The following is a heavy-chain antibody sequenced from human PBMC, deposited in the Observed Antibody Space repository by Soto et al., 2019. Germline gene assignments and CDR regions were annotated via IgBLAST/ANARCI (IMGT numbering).Heavy chain of an antibody. D-gene: IGHD3-3*01. V-gene: IGHV4-30-4*01. CDR2: IYYSGST. Sequence: QVQLQESGPGLVKPSQTLSLTCTVSGGSISSGDYYWSWIRQPPGKGLEWIGYIYYSGSTYYNPSLKSRVTISVDTSKNQFALKLSSVTAADTAVYYCARDVSWSGQQIPLWGQGTLVTVSS. CDR1: GGSISSGDYY. CDR3: ARDVSWSGQQIPL. J-gene: IGHJ4*02.